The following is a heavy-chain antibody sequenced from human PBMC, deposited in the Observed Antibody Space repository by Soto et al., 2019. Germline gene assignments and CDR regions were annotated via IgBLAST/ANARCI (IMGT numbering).Heavy chain of an antibody. Sequence: ASVKVSCKASGYTFTSYGISWVRQAPGQGLEWMGWISAYNGNTNYAQKLQGRVTMTTDTSTSTAYMELRSLRSDDTAVHYCARGIMVRGVIDYYYGMDVWGQGTTVTVSS. CDR2: ISAYNGNT. J-gene: IGHJ6*02. CDR1: GYTFTSYG. D-gene: IGHD3-10*01. V-gene: IGHV1-18*01. CDR3: ARGIMVRGVIDYYYGMDV.